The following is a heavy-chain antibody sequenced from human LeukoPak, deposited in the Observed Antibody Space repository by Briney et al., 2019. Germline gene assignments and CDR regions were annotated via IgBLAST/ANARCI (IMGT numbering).Heavy chain of an antibody. J-gene: IGHJ3*02. Sequence: GGSLRLSCEASGFTFTTYNMNWVRQAPGTGLEWVSSIGIGGTFMYYADSVEGRFTISRDDAKNSLYLQMNSLKTEDTAVYYCASPVGATTVRAFDIWGQGTMVTVSS. CDR2: IGIGGTFM. CDR3: ASPVGATTVRAFDI. V-gene: IGHV3-21*04. CDR1: GFTFTTYN. D-gene: IGHD1-26*01.